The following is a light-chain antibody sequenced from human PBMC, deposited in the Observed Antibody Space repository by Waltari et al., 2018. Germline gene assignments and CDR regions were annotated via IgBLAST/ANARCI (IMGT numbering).Light chain of an antibody. V-gene: IGKV3-15*01. CDR1: QSVSSN. J-gene: IGKJ2*01. CDR2: GAS. Sequence: EIVMTQSPATLSVSPGERATPPCRASQSVSSNLAWYQQKPGQAPRPLIYGASTRATGIPARFSGSGSGTEFTLTISSLQSEDFAVYYCQQYNNWPPNTFGQGTKLEIK. CDR3: QQYNNWPPNT.